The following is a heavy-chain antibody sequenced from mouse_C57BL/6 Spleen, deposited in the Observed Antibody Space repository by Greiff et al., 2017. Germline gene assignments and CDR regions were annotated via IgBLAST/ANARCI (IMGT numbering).Heavy chain of an antibody. CDR1: GFPITSGYY. V-gene: IGHV12-3*01. CDR2: ITHSGET. J-gene: IGHJ4*01. Sequence: VKLVESGPGLVKPSQSLFLTCSITGFPITSGYYWIWIRQSPGKPLEWMGYITHSGETFYNPSLQSPISITRETSKNQFFLQLNSVTTEDTAMYYCAGVNWDYYAMDYWGQGTSVTVSS. CDR3: AGVNWDYYAMDY. D-gene: IGHD4-1*01.